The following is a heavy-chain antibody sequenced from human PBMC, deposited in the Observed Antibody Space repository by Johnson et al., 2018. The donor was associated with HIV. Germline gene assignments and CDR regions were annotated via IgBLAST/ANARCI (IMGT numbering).Heavy chain of an antibody. CDR2: IWYDGSNK. CDR3: TTDDVVPPAFDS. Sequence: QVQLVESGGGVVQPGRSLRLSCAASGFTFSSYGMHWVRQAPGKGLEWVAVIWYDGSNKYYADSVKGRFTISRDNSKNTLYLQMNSLRAEDTAVYYCTTDDVVPPAFDSWGQGTMVTVSS. V-gene: IGHV3-33*01. D-gene: IGHD2-15*01. J-gene: IGHJ3*02. CDR1: GFTFSSYG.